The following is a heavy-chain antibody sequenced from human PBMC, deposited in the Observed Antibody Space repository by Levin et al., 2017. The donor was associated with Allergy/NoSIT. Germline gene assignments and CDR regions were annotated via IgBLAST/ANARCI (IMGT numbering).Heavy chain of an antibody. V-gene: IGHV3-23*01. Sequence: GESLKISCAASGFTFSSYAMSWVRQAPGKGLEWVSAISGSGGSTYYADSVKGRFTISRDNSKNTLYLQMNSLRAEDTAVYYCAKDWGRYYYDGMDGWGQGTTVTVSS. D-gene: IGHD3-16*01. J-gene: IGHJ6*02. CDR3: AKDWGRYYYDGMDG. CDR1: GFTFSSYA. CDR2: ISGSGGST.